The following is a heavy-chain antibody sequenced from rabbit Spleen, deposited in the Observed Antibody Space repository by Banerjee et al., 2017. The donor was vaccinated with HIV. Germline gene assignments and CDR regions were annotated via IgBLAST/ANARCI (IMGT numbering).Heavy chain of an antibody. D-gene: IGHD4-2*01. CDR1: GFSFSSNW. Sequence: LEESGGGLVQPGGSLTLSCTVSGFSFSSNWICWVHQAPGKGLEWIACIDTGSSGFTYFASWAKGRFTISKTSPTTVTLQMTSLTAADTATYFCARDAAGREDFNLWGPGTLVTVS. J-gene: IGHJ4*01. V-gene: IGHV1S45*01. CDR3: ARDAAGREDFNL. CDR2: IDTGSSGFT.